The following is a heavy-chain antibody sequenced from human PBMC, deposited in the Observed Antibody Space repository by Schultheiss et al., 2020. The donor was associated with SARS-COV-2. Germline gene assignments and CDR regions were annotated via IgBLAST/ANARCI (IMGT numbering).Heavy chain of an antibody. J-gene: IGHJ4*03. D-gene: IGHD1-7*01. CDR1: GYTFTSYA. Sequence: ASVKVSCKASGYTFTSYAMNWVRQAPGQGLEWMGWINPNSGGTNYAQKLQGRVTMTTDTSTSTAYMELRSLRSDDTAVYYCARGLTGTTTRDYWGQGTMVTVSS. CDR2: INPNSGGT. V-gene: IGHV1-18*01. CDR3: ARGLTGTTTRDY.